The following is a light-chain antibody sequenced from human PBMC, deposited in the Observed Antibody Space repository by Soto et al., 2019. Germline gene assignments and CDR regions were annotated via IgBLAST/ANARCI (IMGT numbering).Light chain of an antibody. CDR3: QQYGSSPQT. J-gene: IGKJ1*01. V-gene: IGKV3-20*01. Sequence: EIVLTQSPGTLSLSPGERGTLSCRASQSVSSSYLAWYQHKPGQAPRLLIYGASSRATGIPDRFSGSGSGTDFTLTISRLEPEDFAVYYWQQYGSSPQTFGQGTKVEIK. CDR2: GAS. CDR1: QSVSSSY.